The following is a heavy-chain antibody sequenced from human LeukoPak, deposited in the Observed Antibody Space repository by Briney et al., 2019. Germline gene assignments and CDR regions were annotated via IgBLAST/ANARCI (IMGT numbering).Heavy chain of an antibody. V-gene: IGHV4-39*07. D-gene: IGHD3-10*01. Sequence: PSETLSLTCTVSGGSISSSSYYWGWIRQPPGKGLEWIGSIYYSGSTYYNPSLKSRVTISVDRSKNQFSLKLSSVTAADTAVYYCARDRGGLFDYWGQGTLVTVSS. CDR1: GGSISSSSYY. CDR2: IYYSGST. CDR3: ARDRGGLFDY. J-gene: IGHJ4*02.